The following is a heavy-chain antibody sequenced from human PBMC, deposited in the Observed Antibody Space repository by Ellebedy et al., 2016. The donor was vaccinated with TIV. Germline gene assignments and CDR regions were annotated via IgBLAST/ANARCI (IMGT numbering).Heavy chain of an antibody. CDR2: IYYGGST. Sequence: SETLSLXCTVSGGSLSYSTYYWGWIRQFPEKGLEWLGSIYYGGSTYYNPSLKSRVTISMDTSKNQFSLKLSSVTAADTAVYHCVRRLGARPPRDWGQGTLVTVPS. V-gene: IGHV4-39*01. CDR1: GGSLSYSTYY. D-gene: IGHD1-26*01. CDR3: VRRLGARPPRD. J-gene: IGHJ4*02.